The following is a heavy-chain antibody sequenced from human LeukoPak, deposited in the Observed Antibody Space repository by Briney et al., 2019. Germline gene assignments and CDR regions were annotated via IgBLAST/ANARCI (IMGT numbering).Heavy chain of an antibody. CDR1: GYTFTGYY. Sequence: ASVRVSCKASGYTFTGYYMHWVRQAPGQGLEWMGWINPNSGGTNYAQNFQGRVTMTRDTSISTAYMELTRLRSDDTAVYYCARDGEYCAGGGCYVNRFDPWGQGTLVTVSS. D-gene: IGHD2-15*01. V-gene: IGHV1-2*02. J-gene: IGHJ5*02. CDR3: ARDGEYCAGGGCYVNRFDP. CDR2: INPNSGGT.